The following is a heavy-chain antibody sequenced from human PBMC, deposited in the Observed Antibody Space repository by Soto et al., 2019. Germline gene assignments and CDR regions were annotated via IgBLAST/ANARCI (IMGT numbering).Heavy chain of an antibody. CDR2: VYYSGTH. Sequence: SETLSLTGTVSGGSINNYYWSWVRQPPGKGLEWIGYVYYSGTHNYNPSLESRLTISIDTSKNQFSLKLNSVTAADTAVYYCARVQMATLYFDYWGQGALVTVSP. CDR1: GGSINNYY. J-gene: IGHJ4*02. V-gene: IGHV4-59*01. CDR3: ARVQMATLYFDY. D-gene: IGHD5-12*01.